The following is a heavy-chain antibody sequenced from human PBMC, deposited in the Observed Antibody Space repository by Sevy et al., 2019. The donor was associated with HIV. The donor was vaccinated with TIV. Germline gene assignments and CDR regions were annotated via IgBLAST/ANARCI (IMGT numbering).Heavy chain of an antibody. J-gene: IGHJ6*02. D-gene: IGHD3-10*01. V-gene: IGHV3-53*01. CDR2: IYSGGST. CDR3: ARAEGSGGYYYYYYGMDV. CDR1: GFTVSSNY. Sequence: GGSLRLSCAASGFTVSSNYMSWVRQAPGKGLEWVSVIYSGGSTYYEDSVKGRFTISRDNSKNTLYLQMNSLRAEDTAVYYCARAEGSGGYYYYYYGMDVWGQGTTVTVSS.